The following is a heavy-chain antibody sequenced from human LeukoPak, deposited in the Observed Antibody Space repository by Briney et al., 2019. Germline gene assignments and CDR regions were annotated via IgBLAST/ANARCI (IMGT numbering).Heavy chain of an antibody. Sequence: GGSLRLSCAASGFTFSSYSMNWVRQAPGKGLEWVSSISSSSSYIYYADSVKGRFTISRDNAKNSLYLQMNSLRVEDTAVYYCTSWGDTTAEYFQRWGQGTLVTVSS. D-gene: IGHD2-21*02. CDR2: ISSSSSYI. J-gene: IGHJ1*01. CDR3: TSWGDTTAEYFQR. CDR1: GFTFSSYS. V-gene: IGHV3-21*01.